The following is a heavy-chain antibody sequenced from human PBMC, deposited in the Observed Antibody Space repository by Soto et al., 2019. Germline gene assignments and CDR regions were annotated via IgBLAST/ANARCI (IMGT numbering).Heavy chain of an antibody. J-gene: IGHJ3*02. D-gene: IGHD3-10*01. V-gene: IGHV1-46*01. CDR3: ARDLPRDLVRGSFDI. Sequence: QAQLVQSGAEVKKPGASANISCKASGYTFTRYNIHWVRQAAGQGLEWMGIIDTRGGSADYTQRFQSRVTMTRETPTVTVYMELSSLGTEDTAVYYCARDLPRDLVRGSFDIWGQGTMVTVSS. CDR1: GYTFTRYN. CDR2: IDTRGGSA.